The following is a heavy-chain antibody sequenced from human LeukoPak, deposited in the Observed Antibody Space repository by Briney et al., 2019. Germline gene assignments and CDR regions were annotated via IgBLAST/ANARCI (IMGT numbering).Heavy chain of an antibody. V-gene: IGHV3-48*01. CDR3: ARVAGTTPFDY. Sequence: PGGSLRLSCAASGFTFSSYSMNWVRQAPGKGLEWVSYISSSSSTIYYADSVKGRFTISRDNAKNSLYLQMNSLRAEDTAVYYCARVAGTTPFDYWGQGTLVTVSS. CDR1: GFTFSSYS. J-gene: IGHJ4*02. CDR2: ISSSSSTI. D-gene: IGHD1-7*01.